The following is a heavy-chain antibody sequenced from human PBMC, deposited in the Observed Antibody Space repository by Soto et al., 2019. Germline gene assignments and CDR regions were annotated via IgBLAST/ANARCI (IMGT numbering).Heavy chain of an antibody. CDR3: AREVGYGDCSAAPLD. Sequence: VQLMQSGAEVKQPGSSVKVSCKASGGTFSSHSINWVRQAPGQGLEWMGGIITLFGTANYAQNFQGRVTITAHQSTSTAYMELNSLRSDDTAVYYCAREVGYGDCSAAPLDWGKGTLVTASS. CDR1: GGTFSSHS. V-gene: IGHV1-69*01. CDR2: IITLFGTA. J-gene: IGHJ4*02. D-gene: IGHD4-17*01.